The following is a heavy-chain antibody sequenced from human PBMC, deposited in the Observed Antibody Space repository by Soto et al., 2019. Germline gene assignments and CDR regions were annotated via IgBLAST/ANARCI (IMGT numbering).Heavy chain of an antibody. CDR3: ARLPWFGELNDCGEKKYYHHYGMAV. CDR2: IYPGDSDT. D-gene: IGHD3-10*01. J-gene: IGHJ6*02. V-gene: IGHV5-51*01. Sequence: GESLKISGKGSGYSVTSYWIGWVRQMPGKGLEWMGIIYPGDSDTRYSPSFQGQVTISADKSISTAYLQWSSLKASDTAMYYCARLPWFGELNDCGEKKYYHHYGMAVWGQRTTVXVSS. CDR1: GYSVTSYW.